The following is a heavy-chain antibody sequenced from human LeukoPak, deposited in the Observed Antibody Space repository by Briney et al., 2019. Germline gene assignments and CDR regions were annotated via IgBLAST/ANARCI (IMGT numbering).Heavy chain of an antibody. D-gene: IGHD3-9*01. J-gene: IGHJ4*02. V-gene: IGHV4-34*01. CDR2: INHSGST. Sequence: SETLSLTCADYGGSFSGYYWSWIRQPPGKGLEWIGEINHSGSTNYNPSLKSRVTISVDTSKNQFSLKLSSVTAADTAVYYCARGPLLRYFDWLAYFDYWGQGTLVTVSS. CDR3: ARGPLLRYFDWLAYFDY. CDR1: GGSFSGYY.